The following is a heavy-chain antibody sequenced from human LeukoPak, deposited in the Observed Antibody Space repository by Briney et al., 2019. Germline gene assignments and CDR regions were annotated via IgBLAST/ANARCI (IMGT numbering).Heavy chain of an antibody. J-gene: IGHJ4*02. D-gene: IGHD1-26*01. CDR3: ARKVGAAYFDY. Sequence: PSETLSLTCTVSGGSISSSSYYWGWIRQPPGKGLEWIGSIYYSGSTYYNPSLKSRVTISVDTSKNQFSLKLSSVTAADTAVYYCARKVGAAYFDYWGQGTLVTASS. V-gene: IGHV4-39*07. CDR2: IYYSGST. CDR1: GGSISSSSYY.